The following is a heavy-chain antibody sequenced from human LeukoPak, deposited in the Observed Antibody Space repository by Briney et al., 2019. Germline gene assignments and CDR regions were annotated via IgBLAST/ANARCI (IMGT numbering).Heavy chain of an antibody. Sequence: PGGSLRLSCAASGFTVSSNYMSWVRHAPGKGLEWVSDIYSGGSTYYADSVKGRFTISRDNSKNTLYLQMNSLSAEDTAVYYCARDSPGTYCGGDCYINWGQGTLVTVSS. D-gene: IGHD2-21*01. CDR1: GFTVSSNY. CDR3: ARDSPGTYCGGDCYIN. CDR2: IYSGGST. V-gene: IGHV3-53*01. J-gene: IGHJ4*02.